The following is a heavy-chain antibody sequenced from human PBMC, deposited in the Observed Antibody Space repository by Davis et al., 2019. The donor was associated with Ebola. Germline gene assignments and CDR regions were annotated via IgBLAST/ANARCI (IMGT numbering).Heavy chain of an antibody. CDR2: ISAYNGNT. V-gene: IGHV1-18*01. J-gene: IGHJ4*02. CDR1: GYTFNLYG. D-gene: IGHD6-19*01. Sequence: ASVKVSCKASGYTFNLYGISWVRQAPGQGLEGMGWISAYNGNTNYAQRFQDRVTKTTDTSTNTAYMEVRGLRSDDTAVYYCARDGSVASIELDYWGQGTLVTVSS. CDR3: ARDGSVASIELDY.